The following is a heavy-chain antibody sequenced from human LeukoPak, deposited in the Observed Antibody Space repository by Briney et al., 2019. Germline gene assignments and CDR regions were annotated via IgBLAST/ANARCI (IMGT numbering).Heavy chain of an antibody. CDR2: IYYTGST. Sequence: SQTLSLTCTVSGGSISSGGYYWRWLRQHPGKGLEWIGYIYYTGSTYYNPSLKSRVSISVDTSKNQFSLRLSSVTAADTAVYYCARIVVEATFDYWGQGTLVTVSS. J-gene: IGHJ4*02. CDR1: GGSISSGGYY. CDR3: ARIVVEATFDY. V-gene: IGHV4-31*03. D-gene: IGHD2-21*01.